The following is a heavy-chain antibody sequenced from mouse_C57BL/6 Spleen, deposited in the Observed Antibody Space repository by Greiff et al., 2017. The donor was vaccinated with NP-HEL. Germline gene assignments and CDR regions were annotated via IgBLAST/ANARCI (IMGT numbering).Heavy chain of an antibody. Sequence: VHLVESGAELVRPGASVTLSCKASGYTFTDYEMHWVKQTPVHGLEWIGAIDPETGGTAYNQKFKGKAILTADKSSSTAYMELRSLTSEDSAVYYCRITTVVATDAMDYWGQGTSVTVSS. J-gene: IGHJ4*01. CDR3: RITTVVATDAMDY. CDR1: GYTFTDYE. D-gene: IGHD1-1*01. CDR2: IDPETGGT. V-gene: IGHV1-15*01.